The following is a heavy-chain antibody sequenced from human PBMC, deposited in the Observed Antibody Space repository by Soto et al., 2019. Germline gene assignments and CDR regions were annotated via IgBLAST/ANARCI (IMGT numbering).Heavy chain of an antibody. CDR2: IYYSGST. J-gene: IGHJ4*02. Sequence: PSETLSLTCTVSGGSISSYYWSWIRQPPGKGLEWIGYIYYSGSTNYNPSLKSRVTISVDKSKNQFSLKLSSVTAADTAVYYCVRQTGTTGFDYWGQGTLVTVSS. V-gene: IGHV4-59*12. CDR1: GGSISSYY. D-gene: IGHD1-1*01. CDR3: VRQTGTTGFDY.